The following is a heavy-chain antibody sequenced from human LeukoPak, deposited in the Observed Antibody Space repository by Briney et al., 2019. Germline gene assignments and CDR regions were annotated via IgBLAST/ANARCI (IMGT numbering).Heavy chain of an antibody. CDR1: GGSINNYY. V-gene: IGHV4-59*01. D-gene: IGHD4/OR15-4a*01. CDR3: ARDEYGGPFDY. J-gene: IGHJ4*02. Sequence: SETLSLTCTVSGGSINNYYWNWIRQPPGKGLEWIGYMSYSGNTCYNPSLKSRVTISVDMSKNQFYLQMSSVTAADTAVYYCARDEYGGPFDYWGQGALVTVSS. CDR2: MSYSGNT.